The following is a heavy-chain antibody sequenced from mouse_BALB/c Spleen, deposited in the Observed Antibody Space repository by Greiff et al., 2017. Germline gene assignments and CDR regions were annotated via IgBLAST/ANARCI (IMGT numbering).Heavy chain of an antibody. D-gene: IGHD1-2*01. CDR1: GFTFSSYG. J-gene: IGHJ3*01. CDR2: ISSGGSYT. Sequence: EVKLVESGGDLVKPGGSLKLSCAASGFTFSSYGMSWVRQTPDKRLEWVATISSGGSYTYYPDSVKGRFTISRDNAKNTLYLQMSSLKSEDTAMYYCARHEGTTAPFAYWGQGTLVTVSA. CDR3: ARHEGTTAPFAY. V-gene: IGHV5-6*02.